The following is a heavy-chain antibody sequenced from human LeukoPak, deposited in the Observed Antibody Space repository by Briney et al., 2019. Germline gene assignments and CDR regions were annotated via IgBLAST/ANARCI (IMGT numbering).Heavy chain of an antibody. CDR3: AGALFHCSGGSCYPNWFDP. D-gene: IGHD2-15*01. Sequence: ASVKVSCKASGYTFTSYGISWVRQAPGQGLEWMGWISAYNGNTNYAQKLQGRVTMTTDTSTSTAYMELRSLRSDDTAVYYCAGALFHCSGGSCYPNWFDPWGQGTLVTVSS. CDR2: ISAYNGNT. V-gene: IGHV1-18*01. J-gene: IGHJ5*02. CDR1: GYTFTSYG.